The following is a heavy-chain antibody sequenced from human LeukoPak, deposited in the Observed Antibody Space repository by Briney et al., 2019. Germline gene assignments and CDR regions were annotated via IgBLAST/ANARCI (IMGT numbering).Heavy chain of an antibody. J-gene: IGHJ4*02. CDR1: GGSISDYF. Sequence: PSETLSLTCTVSGGSISDYFWSWVRQSPGKGLEWIGFMHHSGSANSNPSLRSRVTISMDTSKNQFSLKLSSVTAADTAVYYCASRFDGVAATLIDYWGQGTLVTVSS. D-gene: IGHD2-15*01. V-gene: IGHV4-59*12. CDR3: ASRFDGVAATLIDY. CDR2: MHHSGSA.